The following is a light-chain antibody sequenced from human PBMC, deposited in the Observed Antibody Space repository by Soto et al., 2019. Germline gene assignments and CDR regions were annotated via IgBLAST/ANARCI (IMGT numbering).Light chain of an antibody. J-gene: IGLJ3*02. CDR3: GTWDDSLNGWV. V-gene: IGLV1-44*01. CDR2: SNN. CDR1: SSNIGSNA. Sequence: QSVLTQPPSASGTPGQRVTISCSGSSSNIGSNAVSWYQQLPGTAPKVLIYSNNQRPSGVPDRFSGSKSGTSASLAISGLQSEDDADYYCGTWDDSLNGWVFGGGTKLTVL.